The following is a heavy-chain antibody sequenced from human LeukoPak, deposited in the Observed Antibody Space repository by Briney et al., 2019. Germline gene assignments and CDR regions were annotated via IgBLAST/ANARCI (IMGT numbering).Heavy chain of an antibody. CDR3: AKDRYSSVITPFDY. D-gene: IGHD6-19*01. Sequence: GGSLRLSCAASGFTFSSYAVSWVRQAPGKGLEWVSAISGSGGSTYYADSVKGRSTISRDNSKNTLYLQMNSLRAEDTAVYYCAKDRYSSVITPFDYWGQGTLVTVSS. V-gene: IGHV3-23*01. J-gene: IGHJ4*02. CDR1: GFTFSSYA. CDR2: ISGSGGST.